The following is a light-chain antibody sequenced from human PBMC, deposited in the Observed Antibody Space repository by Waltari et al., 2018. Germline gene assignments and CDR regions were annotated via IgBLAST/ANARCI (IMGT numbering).Light chain of an antibody. J-gene: IGLJ2*01. Sequence: QSALTQPPSASGSPGQPVTISSTGTSSPVGGYDFVSWYQQPPGTAPKPIIFGVSARPSGVPDRFSGSKSGNTASLTVSGLQAEDEADYYCSSYADNRRVAFGGGTKLTVL. CDR1: SSPVGGYDF. CDR3: SSYADNRRVA. V-gene: IGLV2-8*01. CDR2: GVS.